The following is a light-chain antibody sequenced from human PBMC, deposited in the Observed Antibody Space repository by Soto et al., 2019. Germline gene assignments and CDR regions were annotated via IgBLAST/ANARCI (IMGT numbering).Light chain of an antibody. CDR1: QSVRSY. Sequence: ERVMTQSPATLSVSPGERATLSCGASQSVRSYLAWYQQKPGQAPRLLIHGASTRALGTPARFSGRGSGTDFTLTISSLQSEDFAVYYCQQYDNWPQTFGQGTKVDIK. J-gene: IGKJ1*01. CDR2: GAS. V-gene: IGKV3D-15*01. CDR3: QQYDNWPQT.